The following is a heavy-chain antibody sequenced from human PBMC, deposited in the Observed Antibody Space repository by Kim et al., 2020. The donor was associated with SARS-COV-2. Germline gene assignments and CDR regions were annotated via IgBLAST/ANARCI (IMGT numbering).Heavy chain of an antibody. V-gene: IGHV3-74*01. Sequence: WGSLRLSCEASGFTFSSYWMNWVLQGPGKGLVWGARIKSDGSDTHNADSVQGRFTLSRDNANNTLHMQWNSLGGEDTAIYYCARGSFQQGFDPWGHGTVVIVSA. CDR2: IKSDGSDT. CDR1: GFTFSSYW. J-gene: IGHJ5*02. CDR3: ARGSFQQGFDP. D-gene: IGHD6-13*01.